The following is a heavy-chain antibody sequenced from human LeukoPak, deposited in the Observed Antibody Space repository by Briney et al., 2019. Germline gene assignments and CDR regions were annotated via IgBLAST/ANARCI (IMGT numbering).Heavy chain of an antibody. CDR2: IYYSGST. D-gene: IGHD1-26*01. CDR1: GGSISSSNYY. CDR3: ARTWRGGSYYPPWYFDL. Sequence: SGTLSLTCTVSGGSISSSNYYWGWIRQPPGKGLEWIGSIYYSGSTYYSPSLKSRVTISVDTSKNQFSLKLSSVTAADTAVYYCARTWRGGSYYPPWYFDLWGRGTLVTVSS. V-gene: IGHV4-39*07. J-gene: IGHJ2*01.